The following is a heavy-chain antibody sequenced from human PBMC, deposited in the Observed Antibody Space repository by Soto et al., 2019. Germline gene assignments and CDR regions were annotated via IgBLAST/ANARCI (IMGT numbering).Heavy chain of an antibody. CDR3: AKAIGVISYYYFDMDV. CDR2: ISGSGGST. J-gene: IGHJ6*02. V-gene: IGHV3-23*01. CDR1: GFTFSSDA. D-gene: IGHD3-10*01. Sequence: EVQLLESGGGLVQPGGSLRLSCAASGFTFSSDAMSWVRQAPGKGLEWVSTISGSGGSTYYADSVKGRFTISRDNSKNTLYLQMISLRAEDTAIYYCAKAIGVISYYYFDMDVWGQGTTVTVSS.